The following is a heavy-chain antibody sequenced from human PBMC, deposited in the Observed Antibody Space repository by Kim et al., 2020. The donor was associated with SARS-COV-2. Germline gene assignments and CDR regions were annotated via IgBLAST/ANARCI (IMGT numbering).Heavy chain of an antibody. J-gene: IGHJ6*02. Sequence: RTSSADSVKGRFTISRDNAKNSLYLEMNSLRAEDAALYFCVRDTSPGGAEVWGQRTTVTVSS. CDR2: RT. CDR3: VRDTSPGGAEV. D-gene: IGHD3-16*01. V-gene: IGHV3-9*01.